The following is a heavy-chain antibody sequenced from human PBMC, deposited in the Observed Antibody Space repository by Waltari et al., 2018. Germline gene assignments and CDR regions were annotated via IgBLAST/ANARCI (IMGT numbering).Heavy chain of an antibody. J-gene: IGHJ3*02. CDR3: TRRYCSSTTCINAFDI. CDR2: SRSKTDGGTI. CDR1: GFAFNYAW. Sequence: EVQLVESGGGLVKPGGSLRLSCAASGFAFNYAWMSWVRQAPGKELGWVCRSRSKTDGGTIDYAAPVKDRFSISRDDSKNTLYLQMNSLEIEDTAVYYCTRRYCSSTTCINAFDIWGQGTVVTVSS. V-gene: IGHV3-15*01. D-gene: IGHD2-2*01.